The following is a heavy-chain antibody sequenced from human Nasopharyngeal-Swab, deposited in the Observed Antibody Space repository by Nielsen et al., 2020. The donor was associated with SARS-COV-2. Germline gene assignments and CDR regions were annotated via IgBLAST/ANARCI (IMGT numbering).Heavy chain of an antibody. Sequence: SETLSLTCTVSGGSISSYYWSWIRQPPGKGLEWIGYIYYSGSTNYNPSLKSRVTISVDTSKNQFSLKLSSVTAADTAVYYCARDRPMVRGVASGGAHYYYCYMDVWGKGTTVTVSS. CDR2: IYYSGST. J-gene: IGHJ6*03. D-gene: IGHD3-10*01. CDR3: ARDRPMVRGVASGGAHYYYCYMDV. CDR1: GGSISSYY. V-gene: IGHV4-59*01.